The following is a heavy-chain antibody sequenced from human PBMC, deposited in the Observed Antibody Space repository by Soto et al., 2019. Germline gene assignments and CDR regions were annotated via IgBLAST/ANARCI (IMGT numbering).Heavy chain of an antibody. CDR1: GFTFTRYS. J-gene: IGHJ4*02. Sequence: LRLSFAASGFTFTRYSMNWVRQAPGKGLEWVSSISSTTNYIYYGDSMKGRFTISRDNGKNSLYLEMHSLRAEDTAVYYCARESEDLTSNFDYWGQGTLVTVSS. CDR3: ARESEDLTSNFDY. CDR2: ISSTTNYI. V-gene: IGHV3-21*06.